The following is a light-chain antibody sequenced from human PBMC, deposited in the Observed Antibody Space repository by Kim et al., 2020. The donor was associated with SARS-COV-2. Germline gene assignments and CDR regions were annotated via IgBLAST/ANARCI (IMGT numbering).Light chain of an antibody. V-gene: IGLV7-43*01. CDR3: LLYYGGTRV. CDR2: STS. CDR1: TEAVTSGYY. Sequence: PGGTVTLTCASSTEAVTSGYYQNWLQQKPGQAPRPLIYSTSNRHSWTPARFSGSLLGGKAALTLSGVQPEDEAEYYCLLYYGGTRVFGTGTKVTVL. J-gene: IGLJ1*01.